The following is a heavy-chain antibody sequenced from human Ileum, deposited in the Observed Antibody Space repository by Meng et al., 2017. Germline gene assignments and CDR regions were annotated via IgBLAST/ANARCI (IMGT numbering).Heavy chain of an antibody. D-gene: IGHD1-26*01. CDR3: ATLSYSSLGY. Sequence: QVQLVGCGGGLVKPGGALRLSCAASGINFSDYYMSWIRQAPGKGLEWVSYISNSGSNIYYVDSVKGRFTISRDNAKNSLYLQMNSLRAEDTAVYYCATLSYSSLGYWGQGTLVTVSS. CDR1: GINFSDYY. CDR2: ISNSGSNI. V-gene: IGHV3-11*01. J-gene: IGHJ4*02.